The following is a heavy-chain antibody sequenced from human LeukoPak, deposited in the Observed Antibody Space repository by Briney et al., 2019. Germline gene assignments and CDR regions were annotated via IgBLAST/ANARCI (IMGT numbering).Heavy chain of an antibody. CDR1: GDSVSSNSAA. CDR3: ARDPECTNGVCSDY. Sequence: SQTLSLTCAISGDSVSSNSAAWNWIRQSPSRGLEWLGRTYYRSKWYNDYAASVKSRITINPDTSKNQFSLKLSSVTAADTAVYYCARDPECTNGVCSDYWGQGTLVTVSS. CDR2: TYYRSKWYN. D-gene: IGHD2-8*01. V-gene: IGHV6-1*01. J-gene: IGHJ4*02.